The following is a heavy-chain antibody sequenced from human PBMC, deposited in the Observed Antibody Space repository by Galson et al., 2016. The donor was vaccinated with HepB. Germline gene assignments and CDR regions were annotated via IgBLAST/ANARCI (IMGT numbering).Heavy chain of an antibody. D-gene: IGHD2-15*01. CDR1: GYTFIGYY. Sequence: SVKVSCKASGYTFIGYYVHWVRQAPGQGLEWMGWINPNNGGTKYAQKFQGRVTMTRDTSISTAYMDLSSLRSDGTAVYYCARVTGYCSGGSCANWFDPWGQGTLVTVSS. CDR2: INPNNGGT. J-gene: IGHJ5*02. V-gene: IGHV1-2*02. CDR3: ARVTGYCSGGSCANWFDP.